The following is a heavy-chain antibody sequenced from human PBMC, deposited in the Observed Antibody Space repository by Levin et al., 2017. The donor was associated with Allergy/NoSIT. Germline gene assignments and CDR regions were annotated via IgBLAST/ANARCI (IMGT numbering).Heavy chain of an antibody. J-gene: IGHJ6*02. V-gene: IGHV3-48*04. CDR3: ARETITMIVVVITKDYYYGMDV. CDR2: ISSSSSTI. D-gene: IGHD3-22*01. CDR1: GFTFSSYS. Sequence: GESLKISCAASGFTFSSYSMNWVRQAPGKGLEWVSYISSSSSTIYYADSVKGRFTISRDNAKNSLYLQMNSLRAEDTAVYYCARETITMIVVVITKDYYYGMDVWGQGTTVTVSS.